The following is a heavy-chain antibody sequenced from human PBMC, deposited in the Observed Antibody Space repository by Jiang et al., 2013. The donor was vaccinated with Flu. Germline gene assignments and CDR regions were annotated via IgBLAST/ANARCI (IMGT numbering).Heavy chain of an antibody. V-gene: IGHV1-8*01. CDR2: MNPNNANT. D-gene: IGHD3-10*01. CDR3: AVRAERDAFDI. Sequence: GAEAKKPGASVKVSCKASGYTFTNSDINWVRQATGQGLEWMGWMNPNNANTGYAQKFQGRVTMTRNTSISTAYMELSSLRSEDTAVYYCAVRAERDAFDIWGQGTMVTVSS. J-gene: IGHJ3*02. CDR1: GYTFTNSD.